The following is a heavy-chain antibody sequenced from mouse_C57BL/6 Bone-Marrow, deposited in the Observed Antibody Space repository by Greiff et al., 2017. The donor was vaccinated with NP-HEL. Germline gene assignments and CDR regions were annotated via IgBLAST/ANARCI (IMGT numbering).Heavy chain of an antibody. CDR1: GYSFTSYY. Sequence: VQLHQSGPELVKPGASVKISCKASGYSFTSYYIHWVKQRPGQGLEWIGWIYPGSGNTKYNEKFKGKATLTADTSSSTAYMQLSSLTSEDSAVYYCASCSWFAYWGQGTLVTVSA. V-gene: IGHV1-66*01. CDR2: IYPGSGNT. J-gene: IGHJ3*01. CDR3: ASCSWFAY.